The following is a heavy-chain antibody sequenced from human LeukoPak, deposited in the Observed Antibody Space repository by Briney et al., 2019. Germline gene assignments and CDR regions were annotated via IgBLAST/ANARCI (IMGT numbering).Heavy chain of an antibody. CDR3: ARDWGCTDTRCYLGMDV. CDR1: EFTVSSNY. D-gene: IGHD2-2*01. V-gene: IGHV3-66*01. Sequence: GGSLRLSCAASEFTVSSNYMNWVRQAPGKGLEWVSVIYSGGSTYYADSVKGRFTISRDNSKNTLYLQMNSLRAEDTAVYYCARDWGCTDTRCYLGMDVWGQGTTVTVSS. J-gene: IGHJ6*02. CDR2: IYSGGST.